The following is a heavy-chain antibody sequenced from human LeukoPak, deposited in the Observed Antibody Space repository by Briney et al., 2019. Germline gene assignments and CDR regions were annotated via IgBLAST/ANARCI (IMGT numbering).Heavy chain of an antibody. CDR3: ARDNIVVVAATKAYYFDY. CDR2: IYYSGST. D-gene: IGHD2-15*01. Sequence: SETLSLTCTVSGGSISSSSYYWGWIRQPPGKGLEWIGSIYYSGSTYYNPSLKSRVIISVDTSKNQFSLKLSSVTAADTAVYYCARDNIVVVAATKAYYFDYWGQGTLVTVSS. V-gene: IGHV4-39*02. CDR1: GGSISSSSYY. J-gene: IGHJ4*02.